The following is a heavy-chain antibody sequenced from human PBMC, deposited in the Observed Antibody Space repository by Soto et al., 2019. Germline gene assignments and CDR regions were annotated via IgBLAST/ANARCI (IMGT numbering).Heavy chain of an antibody. CDR1: GFTFSSYG. V-gene: IGHV3-30*18. Sequence: QVQLVASGGGVVQPGRSLRLSCAASGFTFSSYGMHWVRQAPGKGLEWVAVISYDGSNKYYADSVKGRFTISRDNSKNTRYLQMNSLRAEDTAVYYCAKDLGSSEYYFDYWGQGTLVTVSS. CDR3: AKDLGSSEYYFDY. J-gene: IGHJ4*02. D-gene: IGHD6-13*01. CDR2: ISYDGSNK.